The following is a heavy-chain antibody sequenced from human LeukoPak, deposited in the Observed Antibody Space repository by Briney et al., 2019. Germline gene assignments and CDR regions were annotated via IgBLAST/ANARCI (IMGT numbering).Heavy chain of an antibody. Sequence: SETLSLTCTVSGYSISSGYYWGWIRQPPGKGLEWIGSIYYSGSTYYNPSLKSRVTISVDTSKNQFSLKLSSVTAADTAVYYCARLCGYCSGGSAYYFDYWGQGTLVTVSS. CDR2: IYYSGST. J-gene: IGHJ4*02. D-gene: IGHD2-15*01. V-gene: IGHV4-38-2*02. CDR1: GYSISSGYY. CDR3: ARLCGYCSGGSAYYFDY.